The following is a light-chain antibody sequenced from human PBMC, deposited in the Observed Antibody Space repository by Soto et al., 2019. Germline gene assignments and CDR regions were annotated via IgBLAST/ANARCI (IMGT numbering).Light chain of an antibody. J-gene: IGKJ5*01. CDR3: QQRTDWPMT. CDR1: QSVSSY. Sequence: EILLTQSPATLSLYPGERATLSCRASQSVSSYLAWYQQRPGQAPRLLIYGASNRATGIPARFSGSGSGTDFTLTISSLEAEDFAVYYCQQRTDWPMTFGQGTRLEIK. CDR2: GAS. V-gene: IGKV3-11*01.